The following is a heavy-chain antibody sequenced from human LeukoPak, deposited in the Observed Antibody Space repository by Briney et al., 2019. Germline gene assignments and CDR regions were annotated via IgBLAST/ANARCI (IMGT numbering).Heavy chain of an antibody. CDR1: GYTFTGYY. J-gene: IGHJ4*02. Sequence: ASVKVSCKASGYTFTGYYMHWVRQAPGQGLEWMGWINPNSGCTNYAQKFQGWVTMTRDTSISTAYMELSRLRSDDTAVYYCARAESVIVVVPAAGLDYWGQGTLVTVSS. V-gene: IGHV1-2*04. CDR3: ARAESVIVVVPAAGLDY. CDR2: INPNSGCT. D-gene: IGHD2-2*01.